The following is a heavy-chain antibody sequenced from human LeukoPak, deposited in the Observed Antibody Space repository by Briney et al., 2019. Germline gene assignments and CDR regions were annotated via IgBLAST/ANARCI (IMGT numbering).Heavy chain of an antibody. CDR3: ARSRWLQLGGDY. CDR2: IKQDGSEK. CDR1: GFTFSIYS. J-gene: IGHJ4*02. V-gene: IGHV3-7*01. Sequence: QPGGSLRLSCAASGFTFSIYSMSWVRQAPGKGLGWVASIKQDGSEKYYVDSVKGRFTISRDNAKNSLYLQMNSLRAEDTALYYCARSRWLQLGGDYWGQGTLVTVSS. D-gene: IGHD5-24*01.